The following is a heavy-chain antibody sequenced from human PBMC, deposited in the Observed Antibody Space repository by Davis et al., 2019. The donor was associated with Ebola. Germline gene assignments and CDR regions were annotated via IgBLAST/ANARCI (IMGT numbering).Heavy chain of an antibody. CDR2: IYNNGGTT. CDR1: GGSISSYY. Sequence: MPSETLSLTCTVSGGSISSYYWSWIRQPPGKGLEWIGYIYNNGGTTNYNPSLKSRVTISVDTSKNQFSLKLSSVTAADTAVYYCAREKAKVVTIFGVVKFGYGMDVWGQGTTVTVSS. V-gene: IGHV4-59*12. D-gene: IGHD3-3*01. J-gene: IGHJ6*02. CDR3: AREKAKVVTIFGVVKFGYGMDV.